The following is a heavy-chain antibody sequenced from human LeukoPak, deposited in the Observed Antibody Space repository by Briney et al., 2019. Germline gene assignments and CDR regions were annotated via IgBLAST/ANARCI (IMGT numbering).Heavy chain of an antibody. CDR2: INPNSGGT. CDR3: ATLEYSSSSGHYYYYYMDV. CDR1: GYTFTGYY. J-gene: IGHJ6*03. D-gene: IGHD6-6*01. V-gene: IGHV1-2*02. Sequence: ASVKVSCKASGYTFTGYYMHWVRQAPGQGLEWMGWINPNSGGTNYAQKFQGRVTMTRDTSTSTAYMELSRLRSDDTAVYYCATLEYSSSSGHYYYYYMDVWGKGTTVTVSS.